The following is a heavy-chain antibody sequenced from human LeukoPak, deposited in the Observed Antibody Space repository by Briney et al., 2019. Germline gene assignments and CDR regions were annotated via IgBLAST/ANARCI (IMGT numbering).Heavy chain of an antibody. CDR2: IYYSGST. J-gene: IGHJ4*02. D-gene: IGHD1-1*01. CDR1: GGSISSSSYY. V-gene: IGHV4-39*01. CDR3: ARRGNWNDDFDY. Sequence: SETLSLTCTVSGGSISSSSYYWGWIRQPPGKGLEWIGSIYYSGSTYYNPSLKSRVTISVDTSKNQLSLKLSSVTAADTAVYYCARRGNWNDDFDYWGQGTLVTVSS.